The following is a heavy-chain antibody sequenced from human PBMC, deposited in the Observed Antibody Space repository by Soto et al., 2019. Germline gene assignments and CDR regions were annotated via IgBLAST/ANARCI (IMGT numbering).Heavy chain of an antibody. V-gene: IGHV3-30-3*01. CDR2: ISYDGSNK. CDR1: GFTFSSYA. CDR3: ARDWDIVVVPAARYYYYGMDV. Sequence: GGSLRLSCAASGFTFSSYAMHWVRQAPGKGLEWVAVISYDGSNKYYADSVKGRFTISRDNSKNTLYLQMNSLRAEDTAVYYCARDWDIVVVPAARYYYYGMDVWGQGTTVTVSS. D-gene: IGHD2-2*01. J-gene: IGHJ6*02.